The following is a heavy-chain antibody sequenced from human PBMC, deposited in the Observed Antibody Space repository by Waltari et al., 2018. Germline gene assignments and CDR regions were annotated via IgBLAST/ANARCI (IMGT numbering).Heavy chain of an antibody. CDR1: AYSIRSGYY. Sequence: QVQLQESGPGLVKPSETLSLTCAVSAYSIRSGYYWGWIRQPPGKGLEWIGSIYHSGSTYYNPSLKSRVTISVDTSKNQFSLKLSSVTAADTAVYYCARRYSSGRFDYWGQGTLVTVSS. CDR2: IYHSGST. D-gene: IGHD6-19*01. CDR3: ARRYSSGRFDY. J-gene: IGHJ4*02. V-gene: IGHV4-38-2*01.